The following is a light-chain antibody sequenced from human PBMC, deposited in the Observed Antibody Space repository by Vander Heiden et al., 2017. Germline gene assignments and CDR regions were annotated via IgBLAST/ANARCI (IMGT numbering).Light chain of an antibody. CDR3: QKGGDSTGT. CDR2: GTS. J-gene: IGKJ1*01. Sequence: VLTQSPGPLSLSPGERATLSCRASQSVSSSYLAWYQQKPGEAPRLLIYGTSNRATGTPDRFSGSGLGTDFTLSISRLEPEDFAVYYCQKGGDSTGTFGQGTKVEIK. CDR1: QSVSSSY. V-gene: IGKV3-20*01.